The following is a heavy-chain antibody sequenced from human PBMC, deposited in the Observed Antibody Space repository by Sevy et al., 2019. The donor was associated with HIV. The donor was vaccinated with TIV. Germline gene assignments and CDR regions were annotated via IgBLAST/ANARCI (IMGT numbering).Heavy chain of an antibody. Sequence: ASVKVSCKASGYTFTSYGISWVQQAPGQGLEWMGWISAYNGNTNYAQKLQGRVTMTTDTSTSTAYMELRSLRSDDTAVYYCARDRMLRNPYYYYYGMDVWGQGTTVTVSS. CDR3: ARDRMLRNPYYYYYGMDV. D-gene: IGHD5-12*01. CDR2: ISAYNGNT. J-gene: IGHJ6*02. CDR1: GYTFTSYG. V-gene: IGHV1-18*01.